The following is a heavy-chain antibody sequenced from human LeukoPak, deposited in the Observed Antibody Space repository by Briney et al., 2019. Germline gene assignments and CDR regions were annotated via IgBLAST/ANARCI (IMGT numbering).Heavy chain of an antibody. D-gene: IGHD3-3*01. CDR1: GFTFSSYS. CDR2: ISSSSSYI. J-gene: IGHJ4*02. Sequence: PGGSLRLSCAASGFTFSSYSMNWVRQAPGKGLEWVSSISSSSSYIYYADSVKGRFTISRDYAKNSLYLQMNSLRAEDTAVYYCARDSEWLSKNFDYWGQGTLVTVSS. CDR3: ARDSEWLSKNFDY. V-gene: IGHV3-21*01.